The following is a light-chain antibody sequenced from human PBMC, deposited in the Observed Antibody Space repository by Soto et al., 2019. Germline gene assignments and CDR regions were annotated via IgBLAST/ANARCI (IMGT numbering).Light chain of an antibody. CDR3: HQRQSWPRT. J-gene: IGKJ1*01. CDR1: QYINTR. CDR2: QTS. V-gene: IGKV3-11*01. Sequence: EIVLTQSPATLSSXXGDRVXLXXRAXQYINTRLAWYQHRPGQAPRLLIYQTSIRAAGIPARFSASGSGTDFTLTISDVQPEDFALYYCHQRQSWPRTFGQGTKVDIK.